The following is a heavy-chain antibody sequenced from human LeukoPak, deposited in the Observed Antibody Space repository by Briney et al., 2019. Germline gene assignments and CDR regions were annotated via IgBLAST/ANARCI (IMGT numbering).Heavy chain of an antibody. J-gene: IGHJ4*02. CDR2: ISSSSSYI. D-gene: IGHD3-16*02. V-gene: IGHV3-21*04. CDR1: GFTFSSYS. CDR3: ARGGSFGGVIVSPPSY. Sequence: GGSLRLSCAASGFTFSSYSMNWVRQAPGKGLEWVSSISSSSSYIYYADSVKGRFTISRDNAKNSLYLQMNSLRAEDTAVYYCARGGSFGGVIVSPPSYWGQGTLVTVSS.